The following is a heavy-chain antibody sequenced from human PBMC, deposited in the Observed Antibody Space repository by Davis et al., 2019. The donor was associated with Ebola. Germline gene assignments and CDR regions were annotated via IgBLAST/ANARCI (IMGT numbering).Heavy chain of an antibody. D-gene: IGHD1-26*01. CDR1: GGSFSGYY. J-gene: IGHJ5*02. V-gene: IGHV4-34*01. CDR2: INHSGST. CDR3: ARGGGSYFRWFDP. Sequence: PSETLSLTCAVYGGSFSGYYWSWIRQPPGKGLEWIGEINHSGSTNYNPSLKSRVTISVDTSKNQFSLKLSSVTAADTAVYYCARGGGSYFRWFDPWGQGTLVTVSS.